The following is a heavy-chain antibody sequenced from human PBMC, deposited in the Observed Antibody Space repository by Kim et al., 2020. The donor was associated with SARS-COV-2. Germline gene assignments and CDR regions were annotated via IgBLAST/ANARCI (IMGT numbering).Heavy chain of an antibody. CDR2: INHSGST. CDR3: ARGDQIAAVKAFDI. J-gene: IGHJ3*02. CDR1: GGSFSGYY. D-gene: IGHD6-13*01. V-gene: IGHV4-34*01. Sequence: SETLSLTCAVYGGSFSGYYWSWIRQPPGKGQEWIGEINHSGSTNYNPSLKSRVTISVDTSKNQFSLKLSSVTAADTAVYYCARGDQIAAVKAFDIWGQGTMVTVSS.